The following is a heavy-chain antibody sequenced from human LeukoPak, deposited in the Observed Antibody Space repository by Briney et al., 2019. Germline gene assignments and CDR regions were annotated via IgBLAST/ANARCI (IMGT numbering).Heavy chain of an antibody. J-gene: IGHJ3*02. D-gene: IGHD4-17*01. CDR3: ARDPDYGDAFDI. CDR2: IYTSGST. V-gene: IGHV4-4*07. Sequence: SETLSLTCTVSGGSISSYSWSWVRQPAGKGLEWIGRIYTSGSTNYNPSLKSRVTMSVDTSKNQFSLKLSSVTAADTAVYYCARDPDYGDAFDIWGQGTMVTVSS. CDR1: GGSISSYS.